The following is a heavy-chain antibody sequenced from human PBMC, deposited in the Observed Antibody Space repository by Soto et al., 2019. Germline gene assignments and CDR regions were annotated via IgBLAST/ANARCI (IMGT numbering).Heavy chain of an antibody. CDR2: ISSSSSYI. J-gene: IGHJ4*02. V-gene: IGHV3-21*01. Sequence: LRLSCAASGFTFSDAWMSWVRQAPGKGLEWVSSISSSSSYIYYADSVKGRFTISRDNAKNSLYLQMNSLRAEDTAVYYCASLRYYGSGSYSPTNYWGQGSLVSVSS. CDR3: ASLRYYGSGSYSPTNY. CDR1: GFTFSDAW. D-gene: IGHD3-10*01.